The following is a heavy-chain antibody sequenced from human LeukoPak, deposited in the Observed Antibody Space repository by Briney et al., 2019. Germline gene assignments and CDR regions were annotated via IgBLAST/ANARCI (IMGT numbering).Heavy chain of an antibody. D-gene: IGHD4-17*01. CDR2: IKLDGSEK. CDR3: ARGYGVLDY. V-gene: IGHV3-7*04. J-gene: IGHJ4*02. CDR1: GFTLSSYA. Sequence: GGSLSLSCAASGFTLSSYAMTWVRQAPGKGLEWVANIKLDGSEKYYVDSVKGRFTISRDNAKNSLYLQMNSLRAEDTAVYYCARGYGVLDYWGQGSLVTVSS.